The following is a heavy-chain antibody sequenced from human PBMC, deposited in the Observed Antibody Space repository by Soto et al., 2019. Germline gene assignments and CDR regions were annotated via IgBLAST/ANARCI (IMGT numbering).Heavy chain of an antibody. J-gene: IGHJ6*02. V-gene: IGHV3-9*01. D-gene: IGHD3-10*01. Sequence: EVQLVESGGGLVQPGRSLRLSCAASGFTFDDSAMHWARQAPGKGLEWVSGISWNSGTKGYTDSVSGRFTISRDNAKNSLYLQMNSLRADDTAVYYCVKGFGEWLINGMDVWGQGTTVTVSS. CDR1: GFTFDDSA. CDR3: VKGFGEWLINGMDV. CDR2: ISWNSGTK.